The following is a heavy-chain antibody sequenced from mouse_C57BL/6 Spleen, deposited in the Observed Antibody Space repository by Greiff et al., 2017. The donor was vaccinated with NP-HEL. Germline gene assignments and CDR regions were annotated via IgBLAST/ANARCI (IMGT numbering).Heavy chain of an antibody. Sequence: VQLQQPGAELVKPGASVKLSCKASGYTFTSYWMHWVKQRPGQGLEWIGMIHPNSGSTNYNEKFKSKATLTVDKSSSTAYMQLSSLTSEDSAVYYWATTGTAQATLAYWGQGTLVTVSA. J-gene: IGHJ3*01. V-gene: IGHV1-64*01. CDR3: ATTGTAQATLAY. D-gene: IGHD3-2*02. CDR1: GYTFTSYW. CDR2: IHPNSGST.